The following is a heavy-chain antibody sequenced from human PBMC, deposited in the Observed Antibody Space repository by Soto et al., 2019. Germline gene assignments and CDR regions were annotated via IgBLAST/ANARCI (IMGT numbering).Heavy chain of an antibody. Sequence: VYLAQSGPEVKKPGSSVKLSCKASGGTFSNYGISWVRQAPGQGLQWVGGIIPLFPRTDYAEKFQDRVTITADESTKTAYMEMSSLRSEDTAVYYCVLGGSVPGAYWFVDLWGRGTLVSVSS. J-gene: IGHJ2*01. CDR2: IIPLFPRT. D-gene: IGHD3-16*01. CDR1: GGTFSNYG. V-gene: IGHV1-69*01. CDR3: VLGGSVPGAYWFVDL.